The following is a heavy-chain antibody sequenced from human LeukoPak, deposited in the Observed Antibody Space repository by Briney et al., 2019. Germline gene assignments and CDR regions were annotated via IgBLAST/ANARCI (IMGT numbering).Heavy chain of an antibody. J-gene: IGHJ4*02. CDR1: GFTFTSSA. CDR2: IVVGSGNT. Sequence: ASVKVSCKASGFTFTSSAMQWVRQARGQRLEWIGWIVVGSGNTNYAQKFQERVTITRDMSTSTAYMELSSLRSEDTAVYYCATWGHYDSSGPVDYWGQGTLVTVSS. CDR3: ATWGHYDSSGPVDY. V-gene: IGHV1-58*02. D-gene: IGHD3-22*01.